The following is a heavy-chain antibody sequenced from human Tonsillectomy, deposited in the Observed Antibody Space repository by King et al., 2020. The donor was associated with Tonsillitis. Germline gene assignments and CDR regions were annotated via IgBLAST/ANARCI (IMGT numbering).Heavy chain of an antibody. Sequence: VQLQESGPGLVKPSETLSLTCTVSGGSISSYYWSWIRQPPGKALEYIAYMYHRGSTNYNPSLKSRVNITVDTSKNQFSLKLTSVTAADTAVYYCARQGYDFGSGYNSDPVFDLWGQGSPVTVSS. CDR3: ARQGYDFGSGYNSDPVFDL. V-gene: IGHV4-59*08. CDR1: GGSISSYY. D-gene: IGHD3-3*01. CDR2: MYHRGST. J-gene: IGHJ4*02.